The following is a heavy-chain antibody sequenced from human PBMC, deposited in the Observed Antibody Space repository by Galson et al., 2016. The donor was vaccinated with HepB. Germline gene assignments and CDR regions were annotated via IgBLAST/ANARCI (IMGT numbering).Heavy chain of an antibody. CDR2: TFYRSTWEN. CDR3: ARAVMLGRGMDV. D-gene: IGHD3-10*01. V-gene: IGHV6-1*01. CDR1: GDSVDNNGAA. J-gene: IGHJ6*02. Sequence: CAISGDSVDNNGAAWVWIRQSPSRGLEWLGRTFYRSTWENHYAGSVKNRITISPATSRNQFSLHLNSVTPEDTAVYYCARAVMLGRGMDVWGQGTTVTVSS.